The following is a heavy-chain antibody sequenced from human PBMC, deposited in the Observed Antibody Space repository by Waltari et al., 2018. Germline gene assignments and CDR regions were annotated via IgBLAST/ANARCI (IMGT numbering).Heavy chain of an antibody. V-gene: IGHV3-23*04. CDR3: AKDLGGFSGSHWYFDL. CDR2: ISGSDGRT. D-gene: IGHD5-12*01. J-gene: IGHJ2*01. Sequence: EVQLVESGGGLVQPGGSLRLSCVASGFTFRSYAMSWVRQAPGRGLEWVSSISGSDGRTNYADSAKGRFTISRDNVKNTLFLQMNSLRADDAAVYYCAKDLGGFSGSHWYFDLWGRGTLVTVSS. CDR1: GFTFRSYA.